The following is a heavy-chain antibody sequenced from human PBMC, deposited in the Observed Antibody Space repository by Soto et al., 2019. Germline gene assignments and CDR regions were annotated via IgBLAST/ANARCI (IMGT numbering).Heavy chain of an antibody. CDR1: GFSLRTTGVG. CDR3: AHIPRQDRGAIDI. CDR2: LYWDDDN. J-gene: IGHJ3*02. V-gene: IGHV2-5*02. Sequence: SGPTLVNPTQALTLTCTFSGFSLRTTGVGVGWIRQPPGKALEWLALLYWDDDNRYNPSLKSRLTLTKDTSKSQVVLTLTNVDHADTATYYCAHIPRQDRGAIDICCQGTMVTGS.